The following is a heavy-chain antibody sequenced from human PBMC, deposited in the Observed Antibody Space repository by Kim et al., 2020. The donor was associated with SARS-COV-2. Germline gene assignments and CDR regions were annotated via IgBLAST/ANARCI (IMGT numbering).Heavy chain of an antibody. Sequence: DAVKGRFTISRDNSKNTLYLQMNSLRAEDTAVYYCAKSSRQWLDPLDFDYWGQGTLVTVSS. V-gene: IGHV3-23*01. J-gene: IGHJ4*02. D-gene: IGHD6-19*01. CDR3: AKSSRQWLDPLDFDY.